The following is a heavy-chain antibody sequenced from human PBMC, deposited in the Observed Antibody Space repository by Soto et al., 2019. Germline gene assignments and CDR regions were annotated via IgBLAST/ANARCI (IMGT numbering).Heavy chain of an antibody. CDR3: VRTQGTTSMYQYFDP. J-gene: IGHJ5*02. CDR1: GGSINNSSYY. V-gene: IGHV4-39*01. Sequence: PSETLSLTCTVSGGSINNSSYYWGWIRQSPGKGLEWIGSIYRSGKTYYNPSLKSRVTISVDTSKNQFSLKLTSVTAVDTAVYYCVRTQGTTSMYQYFDPWGQGTLVTVSS. D-gene: IGHD2-2*01. CDR2: IYRSGKT.